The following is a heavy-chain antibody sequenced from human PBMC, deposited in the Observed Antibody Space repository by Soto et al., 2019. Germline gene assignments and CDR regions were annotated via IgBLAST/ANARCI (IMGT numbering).Heavy chain of an antibody. J-gene: IGHJ4*02. CDR1: GFTFSSYA. CDR3: VRGGISWYGFDY. CDR2: IDTSGTST. D-gene: IGHD6-13*01. Sequence: EVQILESGGGFVQPGGSLRLSCAASGFTFSSYAMSWVRQAPGKGLEWVSGIDTSGTSTHYADSVKGRFTISRDNPKNTVYLQLNSVRAEDTAVYQCVRGGISWYGFDYWGQGNLVTVSS. V-gene: IGHV3-23*05.